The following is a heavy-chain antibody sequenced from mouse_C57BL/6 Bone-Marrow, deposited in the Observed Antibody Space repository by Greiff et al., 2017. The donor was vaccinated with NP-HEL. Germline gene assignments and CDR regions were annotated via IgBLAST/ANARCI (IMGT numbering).Heavy chain of an antibody. CDR3: ARSITTVVADAMDY. CDR1: GYAFTNYL. D-gene: IGHD1-1*01. V-gene: IGHV1-54*01. CDR2: INPGSGGT. J-gene: IGHJ4*01. Sequence: QVQLQQSGAELVRPGTSVKVSCKASGYAFTNYLIEWVKQRPGQGLEWIGVINPGSGGTNYNEKFKGKVTLTADKSSSTAYMQLSSLTSEDSAVYFCARSITTVVADAMDYWGQGTSVTVSS.